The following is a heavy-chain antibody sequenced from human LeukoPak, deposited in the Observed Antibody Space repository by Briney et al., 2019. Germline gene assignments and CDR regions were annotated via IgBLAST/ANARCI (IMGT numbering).Heavy chain of an antibody. CDR3: AKGHSSGWYPSLDY. CDR1: GFTFSNYG. CDR2: IWYDGSSK. D-gene: IGHD6-19*01. Sequence: GRSLRLSCAASGFTFSNYGMHWVGQAPGKGLEWVAVIWYDGSSKYYIDSVKGRCTISRDNSKNTLYLQLNSLRAEDTAVYYCAKGHSSGWYPSLDYWGQGTLVTVSS. J-gene: IGHJ4*02. V-gene: IGHV3-33*06.